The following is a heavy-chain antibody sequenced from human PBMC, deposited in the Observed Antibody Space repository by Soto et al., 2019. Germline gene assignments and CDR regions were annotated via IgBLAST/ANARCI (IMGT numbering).Heavy chain of an antibody. CDR1: AASFSKYY. CDR3: ASVTFGGVVLAH. D-gene: IGHD3-16*01. J-gene: IGHJ4*02. Sequence: SETLSLTCTVSAASFSKYYWSWIRQPPGKGLEWIGYIYFNGNTNYNPSLKRRFTISIDTPKKQLSLNLTSVTDADTAVYYCASVTFGGVVLAHWGQGTLVTVSS. V-gene: IGHV4-59*01. CDR2: IYFNGNT.